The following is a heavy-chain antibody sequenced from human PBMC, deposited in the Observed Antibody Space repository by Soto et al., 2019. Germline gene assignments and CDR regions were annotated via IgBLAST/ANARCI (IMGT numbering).Heavy chain of an antibody. J-gene: IGHJ6*02. Sequence: EVHLLESGGGLVQPGGSLRLSCAASRFTFSNYAMSWVRQAPGKGLEWGSGISSTGGSTYYADSVKGRFTISRDNSKNTLDLQMSSLRAEDTAIYYCARAHDYDFWSGFLFYGMDVWGQGTTVTVSS. CDR3: ARAHDYDFWSGFLFYGMDV. D-gene: IGHD3-3*01. CDR2: ISSTGGST. CDR1: RFTFSNYA. V-gene: IGHV3-23*01.